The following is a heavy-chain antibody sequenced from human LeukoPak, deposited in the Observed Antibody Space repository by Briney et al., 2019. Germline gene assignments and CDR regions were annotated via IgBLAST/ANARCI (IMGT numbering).Heavy chain of an antibody. V-gene: IGHV1-8*03. J-gene: IGHJ5*02. CDR3: ARGQLGYCSGGSCFRDWFDP. D-gene: IGHD2-15*01. Sequence: ASVKVSCKASGYTFTSYDINWVRQATGQGLEWMGWMNPNSGNTGYAQKFQGRVTITRNTSISTAYMELSSLRSEDTAVYYCARGQLGYCSGGSCFRDWFDPWGQGTLVTVSS. CDR2: MNPNSGNT. CDR1: GYTFTSYD.